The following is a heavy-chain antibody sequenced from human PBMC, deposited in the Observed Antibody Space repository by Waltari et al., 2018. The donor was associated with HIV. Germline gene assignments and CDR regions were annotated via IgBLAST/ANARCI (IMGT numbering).Heavy chain of an antibody. CDR2: ISGDGKNK. D-gene: IGHD2-21*02. CDR1: GFTISLYN. J-gene: IGHJ4*02. CDR3: AREVTSSKVMNY. Sequence: EVRLVESGGGPVQPGGSLRLSCAASGFTISLYNMNWVRQTPGKGLEWVAYISGDGKNKYDADSVKGRFIISKDNGQNFLHLQMDRLSVDDSAKYFCAREVTSSKVMNYWGQGTPVIVSS. V-gene: IGHV3-48*03.